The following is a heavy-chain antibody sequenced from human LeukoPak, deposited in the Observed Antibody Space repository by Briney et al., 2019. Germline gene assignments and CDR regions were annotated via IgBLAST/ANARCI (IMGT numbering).Heavy chain of an antibody. CDR3: ARDPTQFGSSSNWFDP. D-gene: IGHD6-6*01. J-gene: IGHJ5*02. CDR2: INPGGGST. V-gene: IGHV1-46*01. Sequence: GASVKVSCKASGYTFTSYYMHWVRQAPGQGLEWMGIINPGGGSTSYAQKFQGRVTMTRDTSTSTVYMELSSLRSEDTAVYYCARDPTQFGSSSNWFDPWGQGTLVTVSS. CDR1: GYTFTSYY.